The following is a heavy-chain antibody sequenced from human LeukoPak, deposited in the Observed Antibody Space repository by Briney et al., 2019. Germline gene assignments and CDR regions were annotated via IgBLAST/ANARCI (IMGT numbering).Heavy chain of an antibody. J-gene: IGHJ3*02. D-gene: IGHD1-26*01. Sequence: PGGSLRLSCAASGFTFSSYGMHWVRQAPGKGLEWVAVISYDGSNKYYADSVKGRFTISRDNSKNTLYLQMNSLRAEDTAVYYCAKDGGSHDAFDIWGQGTMVTVSS. CDR3: AKDGGSHDAFDI. CDR2: ISYDGSNK. CDR1: GFTFSSYG. V-gene: IGHV3-30*18.